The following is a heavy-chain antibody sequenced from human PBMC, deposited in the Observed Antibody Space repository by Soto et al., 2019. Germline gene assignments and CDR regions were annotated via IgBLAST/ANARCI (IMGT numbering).Heavy chain of an antibody. J-gene: IGHJ4*02. CDR3: ASNPRLEQLDYFDY. CDR2: ISSSSSTI. CDR1: GFTFSSYS. V-gene: IGHV3-48*02. D-gene: IGHD6-6*01. Sequence: EVQLVESGGGLVQPGGSLRLSCAASGFTFSSYSMNWVRQAPGKGLEWVSYISSSSSTIYYADSVKGRFTISRDNAKNSLYLQMNSLRDEDTAVYYCASNPRLEQLDYFDYWGQGTLVTVSS.